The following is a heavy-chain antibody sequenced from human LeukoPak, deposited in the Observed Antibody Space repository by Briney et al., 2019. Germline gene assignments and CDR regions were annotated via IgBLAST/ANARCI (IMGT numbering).Heavy chain of an antibody. J-gene: IGHJ4*02. CDR2: INPSGGSA. Sequence: GASVKVSCKASGYTFTSYHMHWVRQAPGQGLEWMGIINPSGGSATYAQKFQGRVTMTRDTSTSTVCMEVSSLRSEDTAVYYCARARLGSSASADCWGQGTLVTVSS. D-gene: IGHD6-19*01. V-gene: IGHV1-46*01. CDR1: GYTFTSYH. CDR3: ARARLGSSASADC.